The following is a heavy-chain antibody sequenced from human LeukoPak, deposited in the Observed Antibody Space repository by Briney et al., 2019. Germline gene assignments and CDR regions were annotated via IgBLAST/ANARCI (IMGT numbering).Heavy chain of an antibody. CDR1: GFTFSSYW. Sequence: PGGSLRLSCAASGFTFSSYWMHWVRQAPGKGLEWVSRINSDGSSTSYADSVKGRFTISRDNAKNTLYLQMNSLRAEDTAVYYCARTRRAHMDVWGKGTTVTVSS. CDR2: INSDGSST. V-gene: IGHV3-74*01. CDR3: ARTRRAHMDV. J-gene: IGHJ6*03.